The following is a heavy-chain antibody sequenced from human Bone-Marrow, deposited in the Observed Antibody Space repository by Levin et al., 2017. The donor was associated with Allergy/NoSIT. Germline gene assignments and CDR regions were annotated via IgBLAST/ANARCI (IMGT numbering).Heavy chain of an antibody. CDR3: ARKRGPYYFDY. CDR2: IYHTGST. CDR1: GDSISRGNW. V-gene: IGHV4-4*02. J-gene: IGHJ4*02. Sequence: SETLSLTCVVSGDSISRGNWWSWLRQPPGKRLEWIGEIYHTGSTNYNPSLRGRVTISVDKSKNHFSLNLPSVTATDTGLYYCARKRGPYYFDYWGQGTLVTVSS. D-gene: IGHD5-24*01.